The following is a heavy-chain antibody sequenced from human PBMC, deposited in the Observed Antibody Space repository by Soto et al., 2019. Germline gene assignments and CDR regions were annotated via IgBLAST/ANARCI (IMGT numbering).Heavy chain of an antibody. CDR2: IYYSGST. Sequence: SETLSLTCTVSGGSISSYYWSWIRQPPGKGLEWIGYIYYSGSTNYNPSLKSRVTISVDTSKNQFSLKLSSVTAADTAVYYCARLVAHDWLLVPSYFDYWGQGTLVTVSS. CDR3: ARLVAHDWLLVPSYFDY. D-gene: IGHD3-9*01. V-gene: IGHV4-59*08. J-gene: IGHJ4*02. CDR1: GGSISSYY.